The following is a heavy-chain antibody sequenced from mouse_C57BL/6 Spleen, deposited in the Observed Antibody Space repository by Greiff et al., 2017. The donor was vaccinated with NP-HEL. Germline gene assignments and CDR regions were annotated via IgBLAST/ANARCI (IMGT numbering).Heavy chain of an antibody. Sequence: VHLVESGPGLVQPSQCLSISCTVSGFSLTSYGVHWVRQSPGKGLEWLGVIWSGGSTDSNAAFISRLSISKDNSKSQVFFKMNSLQDDDTAKYYCARSPMVEAMDYWGQGTSVTVSS. D-gene: IGHD2-2*01. J-gene: IGHJ4*01. V-gene: IGHV2-2*01. CDR3: ARSPMVEAMDY. CDR1: GFSLTSYG. CDR2: IWSGGST.